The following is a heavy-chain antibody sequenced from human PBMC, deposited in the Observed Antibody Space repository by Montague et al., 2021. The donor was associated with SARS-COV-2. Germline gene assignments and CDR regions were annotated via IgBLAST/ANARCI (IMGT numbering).Heavy chain of an antibody. J-gene: IGHJ4*02. D-gene: IGHD3-10*01. Sequence: SETLSLTCSVSGGSMSSYHWVWIRQPPGKGLEWIGYVSYRGSTNYNLSLKSRVTISLDTFKNRFSLRVTSVTAADTAVYYCARDVRYYYDQWGQGIPVTVSS. CDR2: VSYRGST. CDR1: GGSMSSYH. CDR3: ARDVRYYYDQ. V-gene: IGHV4-59*01.